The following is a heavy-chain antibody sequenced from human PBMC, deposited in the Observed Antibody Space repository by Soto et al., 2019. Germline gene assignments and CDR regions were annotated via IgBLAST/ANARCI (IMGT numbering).Heavy chain of an antibody. V-gene: IGHV5-10-1*01. CDR2: IDPSDSYT. D-gene: IGHD2-8*01. J-gene: IGHJ6*02. CDR3: ARLGSVYANPGYYYGMDV. CDR1: GYSFTSYW. Sequence: AGESLKISCKGSGYSFTSYWISWVRQMPGKGLEWMGRIDPSDSYTNYSPSFQGHVTISADKSISTAYLQWSSLKASDTAMYYCARLGSVYANPGYYYGMDVWGQGTTVTVSS.